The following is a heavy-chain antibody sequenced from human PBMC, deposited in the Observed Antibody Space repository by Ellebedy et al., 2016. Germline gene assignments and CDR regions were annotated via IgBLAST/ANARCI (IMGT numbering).Heavy chain of an antibody. CDR1: GGSISSYY. D-gene: IGHD3-22*01. V-gene: IGHV4-59*12. CDR3: ASGAHYYDSSGYLPFDY. CDR2: IYYSGRT. Sequence: GSLRLSXTVSGGSISSYYWSWIRQPPGKGLEWIGYIYYSGRTNYNPSLKSRVTISVDTSKNQFSLKLSSVTAADTAVYYCASGAHYYDSSGYLPFDYWGQGTLVTVSS. J-gene: IGHJ4*02.